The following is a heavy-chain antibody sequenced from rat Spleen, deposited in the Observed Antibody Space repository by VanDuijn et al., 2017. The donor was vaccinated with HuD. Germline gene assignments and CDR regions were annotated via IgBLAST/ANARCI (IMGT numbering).Heavy chain of an antibody. D-gene: IGHD1-4*01. CDR3: TKEGEVPGSKTYFDY. CDR1: GFTFNNYW. V-gene: IGHV5-31*01. Sequence: EVQLVESGGGLVQPGRSLKLSCVASGFTFNNYWMTWIRQAPGKGLEWVASITNTGGSTYYPDSVKGRFTISRDNAKSTLYLQMNSLRSEDTATYYCTKEGEVPGSKTYFDYWGQGVMVTVSS. J-gene: IGHJ2*01. CDR2: ITNTGGST.